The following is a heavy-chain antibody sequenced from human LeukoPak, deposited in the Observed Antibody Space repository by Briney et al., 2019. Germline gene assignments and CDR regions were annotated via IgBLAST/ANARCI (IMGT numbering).Heavy chain of an antibody. Sequence: GASVKVSCKASGYTFTNYAISWVRQAPGQGLEWMGGIIPIFGTANYAQKFQGRVTITADESTSTAYMELSSLRSEDTAIYYCARVDRYSSWNNYFDYWGQGTLVTVSS. CDR2: IIPIFGTA. CDR3: ARVDRYSSWNNYFDY. CDR1: GYTFTNYA. J-gene: IGHJ4*02. V-gene: IGHV1-69*13. D-gene: IGHD6-19*01.